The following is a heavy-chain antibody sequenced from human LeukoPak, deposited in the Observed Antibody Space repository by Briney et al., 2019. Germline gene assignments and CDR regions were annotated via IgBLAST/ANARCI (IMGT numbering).Heavy chain of an antibody. Sequence: GGSLRLSCVASGFTFDDYAMHWVRQAPGKGLEWVSGISWNSGSIGYADSVKGRFTISRDNAKNSLYLQMNSLRAEDMALYYCAKDASGPSPEAFDIWGQGTMVTVSS. D-gene: IGHD5-12*01. CDR3: AKDASGPSPEAFDI. V-gene: IGHV3-9*03. CDR1: GFTFDDYA. CDR2: ISWNSGSI. J-gene: IGHJ3*02.